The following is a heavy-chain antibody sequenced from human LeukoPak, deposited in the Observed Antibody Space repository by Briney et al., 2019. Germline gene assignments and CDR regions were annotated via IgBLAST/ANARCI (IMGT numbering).Heavy chain of an antibody. J-gene: IGHJ4*02. V-gene: IGHV1-46*01. Sequence: ASVKVSCKASGYTXTSYYMHGVRQAPGQGLEWMGIINPSVGSTSYAQKFQGRLTMTRDTSTSTVYMELSSLRSEDTAVYYCARAGRGGGFDYWGQGTLVIVSS. D-gene: IGHD1-14*01. CDR3: ARAGRGGGFDY. CDR2: INPSVGST. CDR1: GYTXTSYY.